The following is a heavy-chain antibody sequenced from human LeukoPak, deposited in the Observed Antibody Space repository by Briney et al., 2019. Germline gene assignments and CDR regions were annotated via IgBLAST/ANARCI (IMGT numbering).Heavy chain of an antibody. V-gene: IGHV3-21*06. CDR1: GFTFSSYS. D-gene: IGHD6-6*01. J-gene: IGHJ4*02. Sequence: GGSLRLSCAASGFTFSSYSMNWVRQAPGKGLEWVSSITGSSSYIYYADSVKGRFTISRDDAKNSLYLQMNSLRAEDTAIYYCARDRLALRSRSSSDYWGQGTLVTVSS. CDR2: ITGSSSYI. CDR3: ARDRLALRSRSSSDY.